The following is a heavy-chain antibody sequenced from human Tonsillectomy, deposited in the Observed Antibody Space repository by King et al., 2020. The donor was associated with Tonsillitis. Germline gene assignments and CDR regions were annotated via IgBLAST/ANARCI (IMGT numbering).Heavy chain of an antibody. CDR3: ARTGLIWFGGNWFDP. D-gene: IGHD3-10*01. J-gene: IGHJ5*02. CDR2: INHSGST. CDR1: GGSFSGYY. V-gene: IGHV4-34*01. Sequence: VQLQQWGAGLLKPSETLSLTCAVYGGSFSGYYWSWIRQPPGKGLEWIGEINHSGSTNYNPSLKSRVTISVDTSKNQFSLKLSSVTAADTAVYYCARTGLIWFGGNWFDPWGQGTLVTVSS.